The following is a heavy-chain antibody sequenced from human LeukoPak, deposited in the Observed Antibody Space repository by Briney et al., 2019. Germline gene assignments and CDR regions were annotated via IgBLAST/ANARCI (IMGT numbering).Heavy chain of an antibody. CDR3: AKEENSRSNWYTSAY. Sequence: GGSLRLSCAASGFTFSSYGTHWVRQAPGKGLEWVAVISYDGSSKYYADSVKGRFTISRDNSKNTLYLQMNSLRVEDTAVYYCAKEENSRSNWYTSAYWGQGTLVTVSS. V-gene: IGHV3-30*18. J-gene: IGHJ4*02. D-gene: IGHD6-13*01. CDR2: ISYDGSSK. CDR1: GFTFSSYG.